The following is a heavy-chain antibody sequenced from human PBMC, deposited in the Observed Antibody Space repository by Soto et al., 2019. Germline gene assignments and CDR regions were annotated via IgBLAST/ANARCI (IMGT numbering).Heavy chain of an antibody. J-gene: IGHJ6*02. CDR3: AKDRRPDIYNGLDV. CDR2: INGNSDIT. Sequence: EVQLLESGGGLVQPGGSLRLSCAASGFTFSNYAMTWVRQAPGKGLEWVSGINGNSDITNYVDSVKGRFTISRDNSKNTVFLQMSSLRAEDTAVYYCAKDRRPDIYNGLDVWGQGTTVTVSS. V-gene: IGHV3-23*01. CDR1: GFTFSNYA. D-gene: IGHD2-15*01.